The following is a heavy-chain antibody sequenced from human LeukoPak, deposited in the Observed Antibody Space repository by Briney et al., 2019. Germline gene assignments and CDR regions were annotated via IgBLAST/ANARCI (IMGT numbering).Heavy chain of an antibody. Sequence: PGGSLRLSCAASGFTFSSYWMSWVRQAPGKGLEWVANIKQDGSEKYYVDSVKGRFTISRDNAKNSLYLQMNSLRAEDTAVYYCAREVYDFWSGYRAFDPWGQGTLVTVSS. J-gene: IGHJ5*02. CDR2: IKQDGSEK. CDR3: AREVYDFWSGYRAFDP. CDR1: GFTFSSYW. V-gene: IGHV3-7*01. D-gene: IGHD3-3*01.